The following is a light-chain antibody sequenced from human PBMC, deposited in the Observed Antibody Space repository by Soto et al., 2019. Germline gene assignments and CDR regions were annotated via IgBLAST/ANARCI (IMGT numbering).Light chain of an antibody. J-gene: IGKJ1*01. CDR1: QSISTW. V-gene: IGKV1-5*03. CDR3: QQYLNRWT. Sequence: DIQMTQSPSTLSASVGDRVTITCRASQSISTWLAWYQQKPGKAPKLLIYKASSLEGGVPSRFSGSGSGTEFTLTISSLQPDDFATYYCQQYLNRWTFGQGT. CDR2: KAS.